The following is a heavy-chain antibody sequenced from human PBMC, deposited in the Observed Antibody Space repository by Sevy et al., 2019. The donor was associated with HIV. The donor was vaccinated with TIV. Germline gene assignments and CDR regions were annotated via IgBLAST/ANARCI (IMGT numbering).Heavy chain of an antibody. J-gene: IGHJ4*02. CDR2: FYTSGGT. CDR3: ARESGDCSSTSCYEGVFDY. Sequence: SETLSLTCTVSGGSISSSNYYWSWIRQPAGKGLEWIGRFYTSGGTNYNPSLKSRVTISVDTSKNQFSLKLSSVTAADTAVYYCARESGDCSSTSCYEGVFDYWGQGTLVTVSS. D-gene: IGHD2-2*01. V-gene: IGHV4-61*02. CDR1: GGSISSSNYY.